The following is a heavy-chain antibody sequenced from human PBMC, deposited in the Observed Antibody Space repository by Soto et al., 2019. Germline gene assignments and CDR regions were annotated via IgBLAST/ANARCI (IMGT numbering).Heavy chain of an antibody. J-gene: IGHJ4*02. CDR2: IIPIFGTA. V-gene: IGHV1-69*01. Sequence: QVQLVQSGAEVKKPGSSVKVSCKASGGTFSSYAISWVRQAPGQGLEWMGGIIPIFGTANYAQKFQGRVTITADGSTSTAYMELSSLRSEDTDVYYCARAQYYYDSSGYLNYYFDYWGQGTLVTGSS. CDR3: ARAQYYYDSSGYLNYYFDY. CDR1: GGTFSSYA. D-gene: IGHD3-22*01.